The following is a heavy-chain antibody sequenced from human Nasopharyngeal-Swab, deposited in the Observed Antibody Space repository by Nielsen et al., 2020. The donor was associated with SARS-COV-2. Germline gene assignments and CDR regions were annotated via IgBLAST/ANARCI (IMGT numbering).Heavy chain of an antibody. Sequence: GESLKISCAASGFTFSSYSMNWVRQAPGKGLEWVSSISSSSSYIYYADSVKGRFTISRDNAKNSLYLQMNSQRAEDTAVYYCARGSGAGGLWGQGTLVTVSS. V-gene: IGHV3-21*01. D-gene: IGHD6-19*01. CDR2: ISSSSSYI. CDR1: GFTFSSYS. CDR3: ARGSGAGGL. J-gene: IGHJ4*02.